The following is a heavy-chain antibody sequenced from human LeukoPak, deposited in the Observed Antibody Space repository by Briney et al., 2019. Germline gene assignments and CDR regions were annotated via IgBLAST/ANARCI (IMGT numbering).Heavy chain of an antibody. CDR3: ASVPMVRGVIGEPFDY. V-gene: IGHV3-21*01. CDR1: GFTFSSYA. Sequence: GGSLRLSCAASGFTFSSYAMSWVRQAPGKGLEWVSIISSSGTFIYYADSVKGRLTISRDNAKNSLYLQMNSLRAEDTAVYYCASVPMVRGVIGEPFDYWGQGTLVTVSS. J-gene: IGHJ4*02. CDR2: ISSSGTFI. D-gene: IGHD3-10*01.